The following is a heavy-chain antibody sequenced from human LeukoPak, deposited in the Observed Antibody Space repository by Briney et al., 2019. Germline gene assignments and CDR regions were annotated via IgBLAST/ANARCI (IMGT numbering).Heavy chain of an antibody. CDR3: AKVEMAVISNPNAFDI. CDR1: GFTFSSHG. D-gene: IGHD5-24*01. CDR2: ISWNSDSI. J-gene: IGHJ3*02. V-gene: IGHV3-9*01. Sequence: GGTLRLSCAASGFTFSSHGMNWVRQAPGKGLEWVSGISWNSDSIDYADSVKGRFTISRDNAKNSLYLQMNSLRAEDTALYYCAKVEMAVISNPNAFDIWGQGTMVTVSS.